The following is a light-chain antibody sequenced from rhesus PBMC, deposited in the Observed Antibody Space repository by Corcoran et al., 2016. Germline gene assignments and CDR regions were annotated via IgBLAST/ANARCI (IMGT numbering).Light chain of an antibody. CDR3: PQGYRDPLT. J-gene: IGKJ4*01. CDR1: PDICNA. CDR2: AAS. V-gene: IGKV1-33*02. Sequence: DIQMSQSPSSLSASLGDKVNITCRPSPDICNALVWYQQKPGKAPKLLIYAASTLESGFPSRFSGSRSGADFTLPIISLQPEDFATYYCPQGYRDPLTFGGGTKVDLK.